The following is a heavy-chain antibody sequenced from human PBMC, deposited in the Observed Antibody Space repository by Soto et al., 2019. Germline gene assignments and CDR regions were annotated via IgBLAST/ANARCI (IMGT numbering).Heavy chain of an antibody. D-gene: IGHD3-10*01. Sequence: GGSLRLSCAASGFTFSSYDMHWVRQATGKGLEWVSAIGTAGDTYYPGSVKGRFTISREKAKNSLYLQMNSLRAEDTAVYYCARAIPGTMVPLYGMDVWGQGTTVTVSS. CDR3: ARAIPGTMVPLYGMDV. J-gene: IGHJ6*02. CDR2: IGTAGDT. V-gene: IGHV3-13*01. CDR1: GFTFSSYD.